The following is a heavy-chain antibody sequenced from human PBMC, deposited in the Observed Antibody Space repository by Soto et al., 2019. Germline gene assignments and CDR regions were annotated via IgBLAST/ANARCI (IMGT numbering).Heavy chain of an antibody. J-gene: IGHJ6*02. Sequence: SETLSLTCTVSGGSITSSYWSWIRRPPGKGLEWIAYIYDTGISGYTPSTSYNPSLKSRVTMSADTSKSQFSLKLTSVTAADTAVYYCARGEDAFFYYGLDVWGQGTTVTVSS. CDR2: IYDTGISGYTPST. V-gene: IGHV4-59*01. CDR1: GGSITSSY. CDR3: ARGEDAFFYYGLDV.